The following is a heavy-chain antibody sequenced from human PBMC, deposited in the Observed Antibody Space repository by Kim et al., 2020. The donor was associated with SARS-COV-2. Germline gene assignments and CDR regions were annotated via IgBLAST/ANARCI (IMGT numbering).Heavy chain of an antibody. CDR3: ARLDCGGDCLTPEYFQH. D-gene: IGHD2-21*02. Sequence: GESLKISCKGSGYSFTSYWIGWVRQMPGKGLEWMGIIYPGDSDTRYSPSFQGQVTISADKSISTAYLQWSSLKASDTAMYYCARLDCGGDCLTPEYFQHWGQGTLVTVSS. CDR2: IYPGDSDT. V-gene: IGHV5-51*01. J-gene: IGHJ1*01. CDR1: GYSFTSYW.